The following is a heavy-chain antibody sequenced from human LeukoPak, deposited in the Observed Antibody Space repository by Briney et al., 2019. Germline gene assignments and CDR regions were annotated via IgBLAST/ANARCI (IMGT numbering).Heavy chain of an antibody. CDR3: ARAVRAPGTPENGFDL. J-gene: IGHJ3*01. CDR2: ISSSSSSI. Sequence: GGSLRLSCAASGFTFSSYSMNWVRQAPGKGLEWVSFISSSSSSIYYADSVKGRFTMSRDNAKNYLQMNSLREEDMGFYFCARAVRAPGTPENGFDLWGQGTMVTVSS. CDR1: GFTFSSYS. D-gene: IGHD6-13*01. V-gene: IGHV3-21*01.